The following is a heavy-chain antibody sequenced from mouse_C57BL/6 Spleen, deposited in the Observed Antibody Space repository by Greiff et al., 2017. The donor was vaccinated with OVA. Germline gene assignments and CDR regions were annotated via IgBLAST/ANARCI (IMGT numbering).Heavy chain of an antibody. J-gene: IGHJ2*01. Sequence: EVQLVESGGDLVKPGGSLKLSCAASGFTFSSYGMSWVRQTTDKRLEWVATISSGGSYTYYPDSVKGRFTISRDNAKNTLYLQMSSLKSEDTAMYYCARRKLVFDYWGQGTTLTVSS. CDR3: ARRKLVFDY. V-gene: IGHV5-6*01. D-gene: IGHD4-1*01. CDR1: GFTFSSYG. CDR2: ISSGGSYT.